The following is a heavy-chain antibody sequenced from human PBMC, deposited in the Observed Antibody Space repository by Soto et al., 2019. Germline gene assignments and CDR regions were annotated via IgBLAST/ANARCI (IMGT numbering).Heavy chain of an antibody. V-gene: IGHV4-4*07. Sequence: PSETLSLTCTVSGGSISSYYWSWIRQPAGKGLEWIGRIYTSGSTNYNPPPNSRVTMSVDTSKNQCPLKLSAVTAADTAEYYCARGILGYCSSTSCTTSSTFDIWGQGTMVTVSS. CDR1: GGSISSYY. J-gene: IGHJ3*02. CDR2: IYTSGST. CDR3: ARGILGYCSSTSCTTSSTFDI. D-gene: IGHD2-2*01.